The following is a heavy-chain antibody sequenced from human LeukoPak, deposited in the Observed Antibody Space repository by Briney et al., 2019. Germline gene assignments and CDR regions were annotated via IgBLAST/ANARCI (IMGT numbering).Heavy chain of an antibody. J-gene: IGHJ4*02. CDR2: IRHDGSKK. CDR3: AKDSPPTSEWLPDY. CDR1: GFSVRSNY. D-gene: IGHD5-12*01. V-gene: IGHV3-30*02. Sequence: GGSLRLSCAASGFSVRSNYMSWVRQAPGKGLEWVAFIRHDGSKKFYADSVKGRFTISRDNSQNTLYLQVDSLRVDDTAVYYCAKDSPPTSEWLPDYWGQGTLVTISS.